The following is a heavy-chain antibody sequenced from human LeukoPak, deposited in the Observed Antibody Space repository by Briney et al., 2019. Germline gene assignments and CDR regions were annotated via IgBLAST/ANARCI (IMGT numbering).Heavy chain of an antibody. J-gene: IGHJ5*02. CDR3: ARSFSWSGYYNWFDP. CDR1: GGSISTYY. CDR2: IYTSGST. V-gene: IGHV4-4*07. Sequence: SETLSLTCTVSGGSISTYYWTWIRQPAGKGLEWIGRIYTSGSTNYNPSLKSRVTMSVDTSKNQFSLKLSSVTAADTAVYYCARSFSWSGYYNWFDPWGQGTLVTVSS. D-gene: IGHD3-3*01.